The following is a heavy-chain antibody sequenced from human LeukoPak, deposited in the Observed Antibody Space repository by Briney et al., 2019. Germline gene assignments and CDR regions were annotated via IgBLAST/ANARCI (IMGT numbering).Heavy chain of an antibody. Sequence: GGSLTLSCAASGFTVSTNYMSWVRQAPGKGLEWVSVIYSGDTTFYADSVRGKFTISRDNSKNTLYLQMNSLRAEDTAVYYCASILRSSSGYYFDYWGQGTLVTVSS. CDR1: GFTVSTNY. CDR3: ASILRSSSGYYFDY. D-gene: IGHD3-10*01. J-gene: IGHJ4*02. V-gene: IGHV3-66*01. CDR2: IYSGDTT.